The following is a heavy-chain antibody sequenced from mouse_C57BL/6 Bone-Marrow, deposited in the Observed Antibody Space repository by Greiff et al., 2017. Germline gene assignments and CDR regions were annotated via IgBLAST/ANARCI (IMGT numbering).Heavy chain of an antibody. J-gene: IGHJ2*01. V-gene: IGHV1-59*01. CDR1: GYTFTSYW. Sequence: QVQLQQPGAELVRPGTSVKLSCKASGYTFTSYWMHWVKQRPGQGLEWIGVIDPSDSYTNYNQKFKGKATLTVDTSSSTAYMQLSSLTSEDSAVYYCARGAVVAKNYFDYWGQGTTLTVSS. CDR3: ARGAVVAKNYFDY. CDR2: IDPSDSYT. D-gene: IGHD1-1*01.